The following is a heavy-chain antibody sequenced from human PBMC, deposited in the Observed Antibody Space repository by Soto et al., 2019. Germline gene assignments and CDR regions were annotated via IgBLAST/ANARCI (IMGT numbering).Heavy chain of an antibody. CDR3: ARDPANSPPYGMDV. D-gene: IGHD5-18*01. Sequence: SGTLSLTCTFSGGSISSGGYYWSWIRQHPGKGLEWIGYIYYSVSTYYNPSLKSRVTISVDTSKNQFSLKLSSVTAADTAVYYCARDPANSPPYGMDVWGQGTTVTVSS. J-gene: IGHJ6*02. CDR1: GGSISSGGYY. CDR2: IYYSVST. V-gene: IGHV4-31*03.